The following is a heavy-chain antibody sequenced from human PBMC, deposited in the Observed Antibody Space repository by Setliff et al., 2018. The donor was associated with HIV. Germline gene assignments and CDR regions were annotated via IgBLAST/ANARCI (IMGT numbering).Heavy chain of an antibody. CDR3: ARHQEGLADAGNDDRLWGYYYYYFMDV. J-gene: IGHJ6*03. D-gene: IGHD5-12*01. V-gene: IGHV5-51*01. CDR2: IYPDDSDA. Sequence: PGESLKISCKGSGYSFSSNWIGWVRQMPGKGLEWMGFIYPDDSDARYSPSFQGQVTISADKSTSTAYLQWSSLKAADTAIYFCARHQEGLADAGNDDRLWGYYYYYFMDVWGKGTTVTVSS. CDR1: GYSFSSNW.